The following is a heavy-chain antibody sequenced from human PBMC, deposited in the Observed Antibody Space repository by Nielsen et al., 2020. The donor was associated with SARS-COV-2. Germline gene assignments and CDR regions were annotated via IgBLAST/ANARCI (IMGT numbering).Heavy chain of an antibody. D-gene: IGHD6-13*01. CDR2: IIPIFGTA. Sequence: SVTVSCKASGGTFSSYAISWVRQAPGQGLEWMGGIIPIFGTANYAQKFQGRVTITADESTSTAYMELSSLRSEDTAVYYCARSTSQVSRSWYGDFDYWGQGTLVTVSS. V-gene: IGHV1-69*13. CDR1: GGTFSSYA. CDR3: ARSTSQVSRSWYGDFDY. J-gene: IGHJ4*02.